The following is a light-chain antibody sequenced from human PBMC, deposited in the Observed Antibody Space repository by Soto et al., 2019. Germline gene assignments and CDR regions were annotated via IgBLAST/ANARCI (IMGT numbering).Light chain of an antibody. CDR1: GSDVGGYHY. CDR3: SSYTSASTPLV. J-gene: IGLJ2*01. CDR2: DVS. V-gene: IGLV2-14*01. Sequence: SVLTQPASVSGSPGQSITISCPGTGSDVGGYHYVSWYQQHPGKAPKVMIYDVSNRPSGVSNRFSGSKSGNTSSLTISGLQAEDEADYYCSSYTSASTPLVFGGGTKLTVL.